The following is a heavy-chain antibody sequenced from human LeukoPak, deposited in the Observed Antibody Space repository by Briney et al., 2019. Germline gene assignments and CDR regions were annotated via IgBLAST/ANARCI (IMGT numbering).Heavy chain of an antibody. Sequence: PGGSLRLSCAASGFTFSSYAMSWVRQAPGKGLEWVSAISGSGGSTYCADSVKGRFTISRDNSKNTLYLQMNSLRAEDTAVYYCAKTISQYYDFWSGYYSPFDYWGQGILVAVSS. V-gene: IGHV3-23*01. J-gene: IGHJ4*02. D-gene: IGHD3-3*01. CDR1: GFTFSSYA. CDR3: AKTISQYYDFWSGYYSPFDY. CDR2: ISGSGGST.